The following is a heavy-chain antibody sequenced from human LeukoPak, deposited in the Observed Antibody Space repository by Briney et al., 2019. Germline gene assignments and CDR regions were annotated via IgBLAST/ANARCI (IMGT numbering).Heavy chain of an antibody. D-gene: IGHD1-26*01. J-gene: IGHJ6*03. CDR1: GYSISSGYH. CDR2: IYQSGST. V-gene: IGHV4-38-2*02. Sequence: SETLSLTCTVSGYSISSGYHWGWIRQAPGKGLEWLGSIYQSGSTYDNPSLKSRVTLSVDTSKNQVSLKLSSVTAADTAVYYCARALVGATSYYYYYMDVWGKGTTVTVSS. CDR3: ARALVGATSYYYYYMDV.